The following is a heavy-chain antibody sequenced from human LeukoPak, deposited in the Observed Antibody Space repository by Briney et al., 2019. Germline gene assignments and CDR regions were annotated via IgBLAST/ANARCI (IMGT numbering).Heavy chain of an antibody. V-gene: IGHV3-53*05. CDR1: GFTVSSNY. J-gene: IGHJ4*02. CDR3: ARDGGHRYSSSLGSFDY. D-gene: IGHD6-13*01. Sequence: GGSLRLSCAASGFTVSSNYMSWVRQAPGKGLEWVSVIYSGGSTYYADSVKGRFTISRDNSKNTLYLQMNSLRAEDTAVYYCARDGGHRYSSSLGSFDYWGQGTLVTVSS. CDR2: IYSGGST.